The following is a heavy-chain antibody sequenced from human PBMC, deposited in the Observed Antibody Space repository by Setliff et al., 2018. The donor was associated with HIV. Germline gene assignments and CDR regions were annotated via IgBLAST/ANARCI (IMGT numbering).Heavy chain of an antibody. CDR1: GGSINRGTYY. Sequence: SETLSLTCSVSGGSINRGTYYWTWIRQSAGKGLEWIGHIYITGDTDYNPSLKSRVTISVDTSKNQFSLKLRSVAAADTAMYYCARDATLWSGYEGEAFEIWGQGTMVTVSS. CDR3: ARDATLWSGYEGEAFEI. V-gene: IGHV4-61*10. J-gene: IGHJ3*02. D-gene: IGHD3-3*01. CDR2: IYITGDT.